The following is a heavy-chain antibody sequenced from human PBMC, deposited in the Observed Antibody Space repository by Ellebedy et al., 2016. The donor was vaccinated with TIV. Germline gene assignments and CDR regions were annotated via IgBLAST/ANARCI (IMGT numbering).Heavy chain of an antibody. V-gene: IGHV7-4-1*02. CDR2: IHTYNEKP. J-gene: IGHJ5*02. CDR3: ARDEKLGAYIFDT. D-gene: IGHD7-27*01. CDR1: GYRFTSYA. Sequence: AASVKVSCKASGYRFTSYALTWVRQAPGHGFQWLCWIHTYNEKPTYAQGFPGRFVFSLDSSVSTAYLQISDLKTEDTGVYYCARDEKLGAYIFDTWGQGTLVTVSS.